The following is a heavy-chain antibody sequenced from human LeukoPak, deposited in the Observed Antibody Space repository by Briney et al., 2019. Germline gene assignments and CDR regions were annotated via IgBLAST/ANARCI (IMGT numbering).Heavy chain of an antibody. V-gene: IGHV5-51*01. CDR3: ARHWGDIAGAGTGAFDI. CDR1: GYRFTSYW. CDR2: IYPGDSDT. Sequence: GESLKISCKGSGYRFTSYWIAWVRQMPGKGLEWMGIIYPGDSDTSHSPSFQGQVTISADKSISTAYLQWSSLKASDTATYYCARHWGDIAGAGTGAFDIWGQGTKVTVSS. D-gene: IGHD6-19*01. J-gene: IGHJ3*02.